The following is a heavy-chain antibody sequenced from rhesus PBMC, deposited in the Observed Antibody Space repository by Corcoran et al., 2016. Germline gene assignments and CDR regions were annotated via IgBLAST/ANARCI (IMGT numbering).Heavy chain of an antibody. Sequence: QLQLQESGPGLVKPSETLSLTCAVSGGSISSNYWSWIRQPPGKGLEWIGRISGSGGSTDNTPSRKSRVTISTDTSKNQFSLKLSSVTAADTAVYYCASRRITIFGVVIIPDNSLDVWGRGVLVTVSS. D-gene: IGHD3-3*01. CDR1: GGSISSNY. CDR3: ASRRITIFGVVIIPDNSLDV. J-gene: IGHJ5-2*02. V-gene: IGHV4-173*01. CDR2: ISGSGGST.